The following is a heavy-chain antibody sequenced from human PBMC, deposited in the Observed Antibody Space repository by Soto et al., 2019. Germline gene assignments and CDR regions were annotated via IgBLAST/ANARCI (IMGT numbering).Heavy chain of an antibody. D-gene: IGHD1-26*01. CDR3: ARLIGAGYRGTYALDY. CDR1: GGTFNNYA. V-gene: IGHV1-69*06. J-gene: IGHJ4*02. Sequence: QVQLVQSGAEVKKPGSSVKVSCKASGGTFNNYAISWVRQAPGQGLEGMGGIIPLFGTANYAQKSEGRVTITEDKSTDKDYMDLRRLKSEDTAVYYCARLIGAGYRGTYALDYWGQGTLVTVSS. CDR2: IIPLFGTA.